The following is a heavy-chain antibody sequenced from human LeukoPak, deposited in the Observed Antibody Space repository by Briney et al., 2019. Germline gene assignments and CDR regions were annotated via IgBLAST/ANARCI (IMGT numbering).Heavy chain of an antibody. J-gene: IGHJ5*02. CDR1: GGSFSGYY. CDR3: ARGLWFGT. V-gene: IGHV4-34*01. Sequence: PSETLSLTCAVYGGSFSGYYWSWIRQPPGKGLEWIGEINHSGSTNYNPSLKSRVTISVDTSKNQFSLKLSSVTAADTAVYYCARGLWFGTWGQGTLVTVSS. CDR2: INHSGST.